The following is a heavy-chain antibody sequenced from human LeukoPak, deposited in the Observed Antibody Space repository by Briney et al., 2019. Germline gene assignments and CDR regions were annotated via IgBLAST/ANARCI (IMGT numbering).Heavy chain of an antibody. J-gene: IGHJ6*03. V-gene: IGHV3-7*01. CDR2: IKQDGSEK. CDR1: GFTFSSYW. D-gene: IGHD3-3*01. Sequence: GGSLRLSCAASGFTFSSYWMSWVRQAPGKGLEWVANIKQDGSEKYYVDSVKGRFTISRDNAKNSLYLQMNSLRAEDTAVYYCARDVGGYYDFWSGYYRTYYYYYMDVWDKGTTVTVSS. CDR3: ARDVGGYYDFWSGYYRTYYYYYMDV.